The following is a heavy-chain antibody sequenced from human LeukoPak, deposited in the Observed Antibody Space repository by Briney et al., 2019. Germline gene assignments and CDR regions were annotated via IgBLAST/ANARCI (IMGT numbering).Heavy chain of an antibody. V-gene: IGHV3-23*01. CDR2: ISGSGGST. CDR1: GFTFSSYG. D-gene: IGHD2-21*02. CDR3: AKDGVVVTAIRKSGWYFDL. J-gene: IGHJ2*01. Sequence: GGTLRLSCAASGFTFSSYGMSWVRQAPGKGLEWVSAISGSGGSTYYADSVKGRFTISRDNSKNTLYLQMNSLRAEDTAVYYCAKDGVVVTAIRKSGWYFDLWGRGTLVTVSS.